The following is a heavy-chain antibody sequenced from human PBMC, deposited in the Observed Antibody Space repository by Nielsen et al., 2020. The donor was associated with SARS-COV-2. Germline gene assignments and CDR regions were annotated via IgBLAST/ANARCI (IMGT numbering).Heavy chain of an antibody. CDR1: GGTFSSYA. V-gene: IGHV1-69*11. Sequence: SVKVSCKASGGTFSSYAISWVRQAPGQGLEWMGRIIPILGTANYAQKFQGRVTITADESTSTAYMELSSLRSEDTAVYYCARFAVVRGAPDYWGQGTLVTVSS. CDR2: IIPILGTA. CDR3: ARFAVVRGAPDY. D-gene: IGHD3-10*01. J-gene: IGHJ4*02.